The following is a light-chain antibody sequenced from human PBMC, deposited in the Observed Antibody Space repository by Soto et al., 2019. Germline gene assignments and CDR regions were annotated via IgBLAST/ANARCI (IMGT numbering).Light chain of an antibody. J-gene: IGLJ3*02. Sequence: QSAPTQPASVSGSPGQSITISCTGTSSDIGSHDYVSWYQHHPGKAPKLIIYEVTNRPSGVSDRFSGSKSGSTASLTISGLQAEDEADYHCATWDDSLNGWVFGGGTKLTVL. CDR3: ATWDDSLNGWV. CDR2: EVT. V-gene: IGLV2-14*01. CDR1: SSDIGSHDY.